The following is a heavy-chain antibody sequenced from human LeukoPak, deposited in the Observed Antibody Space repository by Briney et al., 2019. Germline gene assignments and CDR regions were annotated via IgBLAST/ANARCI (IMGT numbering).Heavy chain of an antibody. CDR1: GYTFTSYY. J-gene: IGHJ4*02. D-gene: IGHD1-26*01. Sequence: GASVKVSCKASGYTFTSYYMHWVRQAPGQGLEWMGIINPSGGSTSYARKFQGRVTMTRDMSTSTVYMELSSLRSEDTAVYYCARDAEWELRGGHFDYWGQGTLVTVSS. CDR3: ARDAEWELRGGHFDY. CDR2: INPSGGST. V-gene: IGHV1-46*01.